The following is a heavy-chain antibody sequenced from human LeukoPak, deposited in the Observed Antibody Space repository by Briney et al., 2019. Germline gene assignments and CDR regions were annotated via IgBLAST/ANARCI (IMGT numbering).Heavy chain of an antibody. CDR2: ISSSGSTI. CDR3: ARGEDIVVVPAAHMDV. V-gene: IGHV3-11*04. CDR1: GFTFSDYY. D-gene: IGHD2-2*01. Sequence: GSLRLSCAASGFTFSDYYMSWIRQAPGKGLEWVSYISSSGSTIYYADSVKGRFTISRDNSKNTLYLQMNSLRAEDTAVYYCARGEDIVVVPAAHMDVWGKGTTVTVSS. J-gene: IGHJ6*03.